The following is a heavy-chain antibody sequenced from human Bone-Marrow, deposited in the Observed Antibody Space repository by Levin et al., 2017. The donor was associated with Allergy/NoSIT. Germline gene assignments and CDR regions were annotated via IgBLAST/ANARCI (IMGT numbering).Heavy chain of an antibody. J-gene: IGHJ4*02. CDR2: INHSGDT. CDR1: GGSFSGNY. Sequence: PSQTLSLTCAVFGGSFSGNYWSWIRRPPGKGLEWIGEINHSGDTTYSPSLKGRVTVSVDTSKNQFSLKLTSVTAADTAVYYCARGSANRWLATAAGRRLDYWGQGSLVTVSS. CDR3: ARGSANRWLATAAGRRLDY. D-gene: IGHD6-13*01. V-gene: IGHV4-34*01.